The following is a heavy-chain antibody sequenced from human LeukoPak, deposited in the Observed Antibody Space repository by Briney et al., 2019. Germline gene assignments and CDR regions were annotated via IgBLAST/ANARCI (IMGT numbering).Heavy chain of an antibody. Sequence: SVKVSCKASGFTFTTSIMQWVRQARGQRLEWIGWIVVGSGNTNYAQKLQERVTITRDMSTTTTYMELSSLRSEDTAVYYCAVGVVPAARNYYYYGLDVWGQGTTVTVSS. D-gene: IGHD2-2*01. CDR1: GFTFTTSI. CDR2: IVVGSGNT. CDR3: AVGVVPAARNYYYYGLDV. J-gene: IGHJ6*02. V-gene: IGHV1-58*02.